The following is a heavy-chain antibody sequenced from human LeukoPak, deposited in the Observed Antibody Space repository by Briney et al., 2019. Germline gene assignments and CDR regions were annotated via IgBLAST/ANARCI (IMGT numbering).Heavy chain of an antibody. CDR2: IYNSGST. V-gene: IGHV4-38-2*01. CDR1: GYSISSGYY. CDR3: ARGIAVAGFDY. D-gene: IGHD6-19*01. J-gene: IGHJ4*02. Sequence: PSETLSLTCAVSGYSISSGYYWGWIRQPPGKGLEWIGSIYNSGSTYYNPSLKSRVTISVDTSKNQFSLKLSSVTAADTAVYYCARGIAVAGFDYWGQGTLVTVSS.